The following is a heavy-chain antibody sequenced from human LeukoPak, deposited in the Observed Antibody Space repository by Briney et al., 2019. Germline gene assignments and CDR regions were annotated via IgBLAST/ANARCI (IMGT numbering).Heavy chain of an antibody. CDR1: GASISGSGYY. V-gene: IGHV4-39*07. J-gene: IGHJ6*03. CDR2: IYSSGST. Sequence: PSETLSLTCAVSGASISGSGYYWGWIRQPPGKGLEWIGNIYSSGSTYYNASLQSRVTISVDTSKNQFSLKLSSVTAADTAVYYCARGRSSSWSGGYYMDVWGKGTTVTVSS. D-gene: IGHD6-13*01. CDR3: ARGRSSSWSGGYYMDV.